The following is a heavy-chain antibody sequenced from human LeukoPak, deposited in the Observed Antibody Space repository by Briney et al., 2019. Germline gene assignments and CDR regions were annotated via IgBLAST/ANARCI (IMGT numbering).Heavy chain of an antibody. J-gene: IGHJ4*02. CDR2: VVVIGART. V-gene: IGHV3-23*01. Sequence: GGSLRLSCAASGFTFTNYAMSWVRQAPGKGLGWLPAVVVIGARTNYADSVKGRFTISRDSSKNTLYLQMNSLRAEDTAIYYCVKWGDYDILTNYYVPDYWGQGSLVTVSS. D-gene: IGHD3-9*01. CDR1: GFTFTNYA. CDR3: VKWGDYDILTNYYVPDY.